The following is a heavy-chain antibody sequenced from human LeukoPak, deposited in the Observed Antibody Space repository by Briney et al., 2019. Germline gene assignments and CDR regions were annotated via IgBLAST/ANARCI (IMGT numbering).Heavy chain of an antibody. V-gene: IGHV3-23*01. CDR2: ISGSGGST. Sequence: PGGSLRLSCAASGFTVRSSYMSWVRQAPGKGLEWVSAISGSGGSTYYADSVKGRFTISRDNSKNTLYLQMNSLRAEDTAVYYCASGSYYYYYMDVWGKGTTVTISS. CDR3: ASGSYYYYYMDV. J-gene: IGHJ6*03. D-gene: IGHD6-25*01. CDR1: GFTVRSSY.